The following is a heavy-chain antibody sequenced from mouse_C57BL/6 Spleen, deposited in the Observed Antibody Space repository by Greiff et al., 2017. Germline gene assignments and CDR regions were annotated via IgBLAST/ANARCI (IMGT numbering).Heavy chain of an antibody. V-gene: IGHV1-26*01. CDR1: GYTFTDYY. CDR3: ARSSGTEDY. D-gene: IGHD4-1*01. CDR2: INTKNGGT. J-gene: IGHJ2*01. Sequence: VQLQQSGPELVKPGASVKISCNASGYTFTDYYMNWVKQSHGKSLEWIGDINTKNGGTSYNQKFKGKATLTVDKSSSTAYMELRSLTSEDSAVYYCARSSGTEDYWGQGTTLTVSS.